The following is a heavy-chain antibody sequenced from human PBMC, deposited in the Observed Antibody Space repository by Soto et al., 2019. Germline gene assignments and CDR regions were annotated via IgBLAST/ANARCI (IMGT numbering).Heavy chain of an antibody. CDR3: ARLEEYSNYYYYYGMDV. D-gene: IGHD4-4*01. Sequence: PGESLKISCKGSGYSFTSYWIGWVRQMPGKGLEWMGIIYPGDSDTRYSPSFQGQVTISADKSISTAYLQWSSLKASDTAMYYCARLEEYSNYYYYYGMDVWGQGTTGTAP. V-gene: IGHV5-51*01. J-gene: IGHJ6*02. CDR1: GYSFTSYW. CDR2: IYPGDSDT.